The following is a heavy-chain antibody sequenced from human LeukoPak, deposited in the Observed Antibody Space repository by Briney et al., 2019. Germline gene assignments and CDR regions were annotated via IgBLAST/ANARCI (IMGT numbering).Heavy chain of an antibody. CDR3: ARDWRGSYFPDF. V-gene: IGHV1-2*02. D-gene: IGHD1-26*01. CDR2: INPNSGDT. CDR1: GYTLTDYY. J-gene: IGHJ4*02. Sequence: ASVKLSCKASGYTLTDYYMHWVRQAPGQGLEWMGWINPNSGDTNYAHKFQGRVTMTRDTSIRTAYVELSRLTSDDTAIYYCARDWRGSYFPDFWGQGTLVTVSS.